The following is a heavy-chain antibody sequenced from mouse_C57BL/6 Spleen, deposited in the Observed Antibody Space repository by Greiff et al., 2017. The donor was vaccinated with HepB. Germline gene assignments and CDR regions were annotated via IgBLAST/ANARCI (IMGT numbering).Heavy chain of an antibody. V-gene: IGHV3-8*01. CDR3: ARYRPYYYGSSADWYFDV. D-gene: IGHD1-1*01. CDR2: ISYSGST. Sequence: EVKLVESGPGLAKPSQTLSLTCSVTGYSITSDYWNWIRNFPGNKLEYMGYISYSGSTYYNPSLKSRISITRDTSKNQYYLQLNSVTTEDTATYYCARYRPYYYGSSADWYFDVWGTGTTVTVSS. J-gene: IGHJ1*03. CDR1: GYSITSDY.